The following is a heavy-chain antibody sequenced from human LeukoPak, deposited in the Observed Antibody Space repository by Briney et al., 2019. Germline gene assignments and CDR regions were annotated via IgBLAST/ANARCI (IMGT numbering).Heavy chain of an antibody. J-gene: IGHJ4*02. Sequence: PGGSLRLSCAASGFTFSSFGMHWVRQAPGKGLEWVAFIRFNGSNKYYTDSVKGRFTIPRDNSKNTLSLQMNSLRREDTAVYYCARDLGMGTRVDFRGQGTLVTVSS. CDR2: IRFNGSNK. CDR3: ARDLGMGTRVDF. CDR1: GFTFSSFG. D-gene: IGHD5-24*01. V-gene: IGHV3-30*02.